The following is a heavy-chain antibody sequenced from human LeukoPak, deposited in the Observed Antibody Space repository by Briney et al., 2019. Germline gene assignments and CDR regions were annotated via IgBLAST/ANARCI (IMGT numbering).Heavy chain of an antibody. D-gene: IGHD5-18*01. CDR1: GYTFTGYY. J-gene: IGHJ4*02. V-gene: IGHV1-2*02. Sequence: GASVKVSCKASGYTFTGYYMHWVRQAPGQGLEWMGWINPNSGGTSYAQKFQGRVTMTRDTSISTAYMELSRLRSDDTAVYYCAREGEIQLWLYFDYWGQGTLVTVSS. CDR2: INPNSGGT. CDR3: AREGEIQLWLYFDY.